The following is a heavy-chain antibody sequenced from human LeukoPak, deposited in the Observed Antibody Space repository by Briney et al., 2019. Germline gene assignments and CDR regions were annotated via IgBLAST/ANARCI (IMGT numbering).Heavy chain of an antibody. Sequence: SETLSLTCTVSGGSISSSSYYWGWIRQPPGTGLEWIGSIYYSGSTYYNPSLKSRVTISVDTSKNQFSLKLSSVTAADTAVYYCARDSQPLDYYDSSGYYHDAFDIWGQGTMVTVSS. CDR2: IYYSGST. J-gene: IGHJ3*02. V-gene: IGHV4-39*07. CDR1: GGSISSSSYY. CDR3: ARDSQPLDYYDSSGYYHDAFDI. D-gene: IGHD3-22*01.